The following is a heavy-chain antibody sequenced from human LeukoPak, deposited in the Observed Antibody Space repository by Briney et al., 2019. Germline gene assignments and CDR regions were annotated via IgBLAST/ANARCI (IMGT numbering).Heavy chain of an antibody. D-gene: IGHD6-6*01. CDR1: GGSFSGYY. J-gene: IGHJ6*03. Sequence: PSETLSLTCAVYGGSFSGYYWSWIRQPPGKGLEWIGEINHSGSTNYNPSLKSRVTISVDTSKNQFSLKLSSVTAADTAVYYCARHGKYSSSRRVYYYYMDVWGKGTTVTVSS. CDR2: INHSGST. CDR3: ARHGKYSSSRRVYYYYMDV. V-gene: IGHV4-34*01.